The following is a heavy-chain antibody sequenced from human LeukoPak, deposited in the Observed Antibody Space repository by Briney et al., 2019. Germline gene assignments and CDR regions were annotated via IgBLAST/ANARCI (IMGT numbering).Heavy chain of an antibody. CDR2: IYYSGST. J-gene: IGHJ4*02. CDR3: ARLNLEYLYSSGPNDY. Sequence: TASQTLSLTCTVSGVSISSGGYYWSWIRQHPGKGLEWIGYIYYSGSTYYNPSLKSRVTISVDTSKNQFSLKLSSVTAADTAVYYCARLNLEYLYSSGPNDYWGQGTLVTVSS. D-gene: IGHD3-10*01. V-gene: IGHV4-31*03. CDR1: GVSISSGGYY.